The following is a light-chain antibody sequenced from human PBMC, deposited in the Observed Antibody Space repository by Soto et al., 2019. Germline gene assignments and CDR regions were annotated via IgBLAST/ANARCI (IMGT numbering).Light chain of an antibody. Sequence: QSVLTQPASVSGSSGQSITISRTGTSSDVGSYNLVSWFQQHPGKAPRLMIYEVNKRPSGVSNRFSGSKSGYTASLTISGLQAEDEAEYYCCSFAGTTTYVLFGGGTQLTVL. CDR3: CSFAGTTTYVL. J-gene: IGLJ2*01. CDR2: EVN. CDR1: SSDVGSYNL. V-gene: IGLV2-23*02.